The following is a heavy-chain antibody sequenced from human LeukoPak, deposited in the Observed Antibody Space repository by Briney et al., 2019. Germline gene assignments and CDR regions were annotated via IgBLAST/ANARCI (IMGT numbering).Heavy chain of an antibody. CDR2: IKEDGSEK. CDR3: ARDWVAGVPFDAFDI. J-gene: IGHJ3*02. CDR1: GFTLNSYW. V-gene: IGHV3-7*03. D-gene: IGHD3-10*01. Sequence: GGSLRLSCAASGFTLNSYWMSWVRQAPGKGLEWVANIKEDGSEKYYVDSVKGRFTISRDNAKNSLYLHMNSLTAEDTAMYYCARDWVAGVPFDAFDIWGQGTMVSASS.